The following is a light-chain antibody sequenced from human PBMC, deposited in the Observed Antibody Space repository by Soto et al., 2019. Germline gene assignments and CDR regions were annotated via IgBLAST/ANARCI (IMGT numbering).Light chain of an antibody. CDR2: GAS. CDR1: QSISSNY. Sequence: EIVLTQSPGTLSLSPGERATLSCRASQSISSNYLAWYHQKPVQAPRLLIPGASRRAYGIPDRLSGSGSGTDFTLTISRLESQDFAVYYCQQYGSSPLTFGGGTKVEI. CDR3: QQYGSSPLT. J-gene: IGKJ4*01. V-gene: IGKV3-20*01.